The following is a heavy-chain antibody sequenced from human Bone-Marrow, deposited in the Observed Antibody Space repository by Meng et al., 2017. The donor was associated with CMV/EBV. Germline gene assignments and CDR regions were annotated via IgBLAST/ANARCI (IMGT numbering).Heavy chain of an antibody. CDR2: ISYDGSNK. D-gene: IGHD2-2*01. V-gene: IGHV3-30*03. Sequence: GGSLRLSCAASGFTFSSYSMNWVRQAPGKGLEWVAVISYDGSNKYYADSVKGRFTISRDNSKNTLYLQMNSLRAEDTAVYYCARDGHYCSSTSCPDPDFDDWGQGTLVTVSS. CDR1: GFTFSSYS. J-gene: IGHJ4*02. CDR3: ARDGHYCSSTSCPDPDFDD.